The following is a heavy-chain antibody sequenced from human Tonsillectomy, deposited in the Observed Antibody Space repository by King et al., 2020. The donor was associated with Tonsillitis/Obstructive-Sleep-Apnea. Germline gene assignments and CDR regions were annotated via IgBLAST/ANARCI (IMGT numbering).Heavy chain of an antibody. CDR2: INHSGST. Sequence: HVQLQQWVAGLLKPSETLSLSGAFYGGSFSGYYWSGILTPPGKGLEWSGEINHSGSTDFNPSLNSPVTISVDTSKSQFPLQLGSVTAADTAVYYCARASWGEWLLMFYFDYWGQGTLVTVSS. CDR3: ARASWGEWLLMFYFDY. J-gene: IGHJ4*02. D-gene: IGHD3-3*01. V-gene: IGHV4-34*01. CDR1: GGSFSGYY.